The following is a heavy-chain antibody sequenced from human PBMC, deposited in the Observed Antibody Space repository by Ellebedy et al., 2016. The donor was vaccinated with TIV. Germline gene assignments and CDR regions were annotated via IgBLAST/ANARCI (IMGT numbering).Heavy chain of an antibody. CDR1: GFSLSTGGVA. D-gene: IGHD2-2*01. V-gene: IGHV2-5*01. CDR3: AHSFCSDSSCYSFDY. J-gene: IGHJ4*02. CDR2: ISWNDVT. Sequence: SGPTLVKPTQTLTLTCTFSGFSLSTGGVAVGWIRQAPGKALEWLALISWNDVTRYSPSLNSRLTITNDTSKNQVVLTMTNMDPADTATYYCAHSFCSDSSCYSFDYWGQGALVTVSS.